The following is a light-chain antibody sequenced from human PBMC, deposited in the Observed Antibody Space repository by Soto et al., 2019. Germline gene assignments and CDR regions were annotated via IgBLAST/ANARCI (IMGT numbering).Light chain of an antibody. CDR1: QNVANY. CDR2: ESS. CDR3: QQYNSWPLT. V-gene: IGKV3-11*01. Sequence: EIVLTQSPASLSLSPGARATLSCRASQNVANYSDWYQQKPGQAPRLLIYESSNRATGIAARFSGSGSGTDFTLTISSLEPEDFAVYYCQQYNSWPLTFGGGTKVDIK. J-gene: IGKJ4*01.